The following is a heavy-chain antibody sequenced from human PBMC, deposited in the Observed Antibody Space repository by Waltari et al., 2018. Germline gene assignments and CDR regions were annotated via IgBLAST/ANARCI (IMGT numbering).Heavy chain of an antibody. D-gene: IGHD3-16*01. CDR2: ISGSGNAP. CDR1: GFTFNYYP. Sequence: EVQLLESGGGLVRPGGSLRLSCAASGFTFNYYPMTWVRQAPGKGLEWVSAISGSGNAPYYADSVKGRFTISRDNSRYTLYLQMNSLRAEDTAVYYCARPPIGGDSFLRYGLDVWGQGTTVTISS. CDR3: ARPPIGGDSFLRYGLDV. V-gene: IGHV3-23*01. J-gene: IGHJ6*02.